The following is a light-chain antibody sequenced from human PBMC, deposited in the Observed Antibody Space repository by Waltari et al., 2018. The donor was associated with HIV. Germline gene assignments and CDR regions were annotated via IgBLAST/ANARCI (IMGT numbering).Light chain of an antibody. V-gene: IGLV7-46*01. CDR1: SGPVTSGHH. Sequence: QDVVTQEPSLTVSPGGTVTLTCGSSSGPVTSGHHPYWFQQKSGQAPRTLIYDTFNKHSWTPARFSGSLLGGKAALTLSGAQPEDEAEYFCLLSFAGARPVVFGGGTNLTVL. J-gene: IGLJ2*01. CDR3: LLSFAGARPVV. CDR2: DTF.